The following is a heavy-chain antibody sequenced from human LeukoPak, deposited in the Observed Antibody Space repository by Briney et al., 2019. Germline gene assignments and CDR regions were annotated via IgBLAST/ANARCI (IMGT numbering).Heavy chain of an antibody. CDR1: GESITNGDYC. J-gene: IGHJ4*02. V-gene: IGHV4-30-4*01. CDR2: IYYSGST. D-gene: IGHD2/OR15-2a*01. CDR3: ARNRSNIFDY. Sequence: SQTLSLTCTVSGESITNGDYCWSWIRQPPGKGLEWIGYIYYSGSTYYNPSLKSRVIISVDTSKNQFSLKLSSVTAADTAVYSCARNRSNIFDYWGQGTLVTVSS.